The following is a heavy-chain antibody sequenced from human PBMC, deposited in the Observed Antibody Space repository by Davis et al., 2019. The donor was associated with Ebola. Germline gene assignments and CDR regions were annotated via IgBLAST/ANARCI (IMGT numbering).Heavy chain of an antibody. D-gene: IGHD4-17*01. V-gene: IGHV3-21*01. Sequence: GESLKISCAASGFTFSSYSMNWVRQAPGKGLEWVPSISSSSSYIYYADSVKGRFTISRDNAKNSLYLQMNSLRAEDTTVYYCARDRSVTTVTNFDYWGQGTLVTVSS. CDR2: ISSSSSYI. J-gene: IGHJ4*02. CDR3: ARDRSVTTVTNFDY. CDR1: GFTFSSYS.